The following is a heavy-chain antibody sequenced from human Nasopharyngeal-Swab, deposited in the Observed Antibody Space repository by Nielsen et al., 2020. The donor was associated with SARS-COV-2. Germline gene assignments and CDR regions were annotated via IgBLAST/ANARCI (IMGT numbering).Heavy chain of an antibody. D-gene: IGHD4/OR15-4a*01. Sequence: GESLKISCAASGFTFSSYGMHWVRQAPGKGLEWVAVIWYDGSNKYYTNSVKGRFTISRDNSKNTLYLQMNSLRAEDTAVYYCARSRTDYGGTWYDAFDIWGQGTLVTVSS. CDR1: GFTFSSYG. V-gene: IGHV3-33*08. CDR3: ARSRTDYGGTWYDAFDI. J-gene: IGHJ3*02. CDR2: IWYDGSNK.